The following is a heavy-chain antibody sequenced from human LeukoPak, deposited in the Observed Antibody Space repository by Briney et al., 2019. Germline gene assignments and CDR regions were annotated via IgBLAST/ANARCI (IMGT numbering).Heavy chain of an antibody. Sequence: ASVKVSCKASGYTFAGYYIHWVRQAPGQGLEWMGWINPNSGGTKNVQKFQGRVTMTRDTFISTAYMEMSRLRSDDTAVYYCASGAGYCSSTGCPRMYNWFDPWGQGTLVTVSS. CDR3: ASGAGYCSSTGCPRMYNWFDP. V-gene: IGHV1-2*02. J-gene: IGHJ5*02. CDR2: INPNSGGT. CDR1: GYTFAGYY. D-gene: IGHD2-2*01.